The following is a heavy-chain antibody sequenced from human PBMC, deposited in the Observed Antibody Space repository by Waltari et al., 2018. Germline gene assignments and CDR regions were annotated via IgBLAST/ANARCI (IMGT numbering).Heavy chain of an antibody. J-gene: IGHJ1*01. CDR2: VDHTGKV. D-gene: IGHD3-22*01. V-gene: IGHV4-34*02. CDR1: GGTFTGYF. CDR3: SRGFVLNHYDSSSYHLDG. Sequence: QVQLQQWGGLLKPPETLSLSCAVYGGTFTGYFWSWIRQSPGGGLGWIGEVDHTGKVNYNPSLKGRFTLSVETSKNQFSLKTSSLIAAETAKYYLSRGFVLNHYDSSSYHLDGWSQGTLATVSS.